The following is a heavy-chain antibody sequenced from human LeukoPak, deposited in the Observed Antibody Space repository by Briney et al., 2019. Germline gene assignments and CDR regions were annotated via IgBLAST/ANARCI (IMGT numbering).Heavy chain of an antibody. Sequence: PSETLSLTCAVYGGSFSGYYWSWIRQPPGKGLEWIGEINHSGSTSYNPSLKSRVTISVDTSKNQFSLRLNSVTAADTAVYYCARRRAFNSGAFDPWGQGSLVTVSS. J-gene: IGHJ5*02. CDR1: GGSFSGYY. V-gene: IGHV4-34*01. CDR3: ARRRAFNSGAFDP. D-gene: IGHD1-26*01. CDR2: INHSGST.